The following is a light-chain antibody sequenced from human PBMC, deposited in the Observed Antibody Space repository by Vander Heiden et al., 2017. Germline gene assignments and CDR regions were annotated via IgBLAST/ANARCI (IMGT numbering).Light chain of an antibody. CDR1: TRAVSSDYY. CDR2: GTS. V-gene: IGLV7-43*01. CDR3: LLYDGSARV. Sequence: QTVVTQLPPLTVSPGGTVTLACTSSTRAVSSDYYPNWFQQQPGQAPKTLIYGTSNRPSWAPARVSGSLLGGKAALTLSGVQPEDEAEYYCLLYDGSARVFGGGTKLTVL. J-gene: IGLJ2*01.